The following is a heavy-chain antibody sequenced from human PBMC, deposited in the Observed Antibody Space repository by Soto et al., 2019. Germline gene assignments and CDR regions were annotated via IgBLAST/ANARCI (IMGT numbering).Heavy chain of an antibody. CDR3: ARGRAYYDSSGYYY. CDR1: GGSFSGYY. D-gene: IGHD3-22*01. Sequence: SETLSLTXAVYGGSFSGYYWSWIRQPPGKGLEWIGEINHSGSTNYNPSLKSRVTISVDTSKNQFSLKLSSVTAADTAVYYCARGRAYYDSSGYYYWGQGTLVTVSS. V-gene: IGHV4-34*01. CDR2: INHSGST. J-gene: IGHJ4*02.